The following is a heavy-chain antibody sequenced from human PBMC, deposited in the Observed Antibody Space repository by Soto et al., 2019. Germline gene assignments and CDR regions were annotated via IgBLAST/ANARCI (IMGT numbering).Heavy chain of an antibody. CDR3: ARARMVRGIIYYYGMDV. Sequence: QVQLQESGPGLVKSSQTLSLTCTVSGGSISSDGNYWSWIRQHPGKGLEWIGYIYYSGSTNYNPSLKSRVTIPADTSKNQFSLKLNSVTAADTAVYYCARARMVRGIIYYYGMDVWGQGTTVTVSS. CDR2: IYYSGST. V-gene: IGHV4-31*03. J-gene: IGHJ6*02. CDR1: GGSISSDGNY. D-gene: IGHD3-10*01.